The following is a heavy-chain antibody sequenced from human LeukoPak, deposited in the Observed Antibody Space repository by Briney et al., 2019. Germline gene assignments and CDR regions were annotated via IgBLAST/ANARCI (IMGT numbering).Heavy chain of an antibody. J-gene: IGHJ4*02. V-gene: IGHV3-30*18. Sequence: GGSLRLSCAASGFTFSSYGMSWVRQTPGKGLEWVGIMSNSGENTFYGEAVKGRFTISRDNSQNTLYLQMNSLRPEDTAVYYCAKGGASVTRYVDYWGQGTLVTVSS. CDR2: MSNSGENT. CDR3: AKGGASVTRYVDY. CDR1: GFTFSSYG. D-gene: IGHD4-17*01.